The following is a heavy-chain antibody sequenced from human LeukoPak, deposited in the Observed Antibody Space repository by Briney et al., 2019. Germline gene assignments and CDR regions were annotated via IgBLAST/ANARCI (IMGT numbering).Heavy chain of an antibody. CDR3: ARPSAEGPYYFDY. J-gene: IGHJ4*02. CDR2: INAGNGNT. Sequence: ASVKVSCKASGYTFTSYAMHWVRQAPGQRLEWMGWINAGNGNTKYSQKFQGRVTITRDTSASTAYMELSSLRSEGTAVYYCARPSAEGPYYFDYWGQGTLVTVSS. V-gene: IGHV1-3*01. CDR1: GYTFTSYA.